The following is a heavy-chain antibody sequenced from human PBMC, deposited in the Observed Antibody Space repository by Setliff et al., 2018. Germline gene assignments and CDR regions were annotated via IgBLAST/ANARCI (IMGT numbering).Heavy chain of an antibody. J-gene: IGHJ6*02. CDR3: ARDVPFWSGYYTGYYYYYGMDV. V-gene: IGHV1-8*02. D-gene: IGHD3-3*01. CDR2: ISAYNGNT. CDR1: GYTFISYG. Sequence: GASVKVSCKASGYTFISYGISWVRQAPGQGLEWMGWISAYNGNTGYAQKFQGRVTMTRNTSISTAYMELSSLRPEDTAVYYCARDVPFWSGYYTGYYYYYGMDVWGQGTTVTVSS.